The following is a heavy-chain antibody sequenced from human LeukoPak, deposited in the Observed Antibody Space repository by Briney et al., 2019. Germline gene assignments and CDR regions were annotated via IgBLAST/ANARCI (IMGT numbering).Heavy chain of an antibody. Sequence: GRSLRLSCAASGFTFSSYGMHWVRQAPGKGLEWVAAISYDGSNKYYADSVKGRFTISRDNSKNTLYLQMNSLRAEDTAVYYCAKESYDILTGPYYYGMDVWGQGTTVTVSS. CDR2: ISYDGSNK. CDR1: GFTFSSYG. V-gene: IGHV3-30*18. J-gene: IGHJ6*02. CDR3: AKESYDILTGPYYYGMDV. D-gene: IGHD3-9*01.